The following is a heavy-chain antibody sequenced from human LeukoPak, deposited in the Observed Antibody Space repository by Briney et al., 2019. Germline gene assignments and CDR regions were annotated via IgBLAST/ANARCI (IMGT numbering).Heavy chain of an antibody. J-gene: IGHJ1*01. V-gene: IGHV4-39*07. CDR3: ASESYYYGSGSLQH. CDR1: GGSISSSFYY. Sequence: SETLSLTCTVSGGSISSSFYYWGWIRQPPGKGLEWIGSIYYSGNTYYNPSLNSRVTISVDTSKNRFSLNLSSVTAADTAVYYCASESYYYGSGSLQHWGQGTLVTVSS. CDR2: IYYSGNT. D-gene: IGHD3-10*01.